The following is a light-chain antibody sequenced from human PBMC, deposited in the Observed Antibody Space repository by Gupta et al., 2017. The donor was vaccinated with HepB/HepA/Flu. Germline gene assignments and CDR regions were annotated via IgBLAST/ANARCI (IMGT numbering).Light chain of an antibody. CDR1: QSLLHSNGYTF. Sequence: DIVMTQSPLSLPVTPGEPASISCRSSQSLLHSNGYTFLDWYLQRPGQSPQLLIYLGSNRASGVPDRFSGSGSGTDFTLTISRVEAEDVGVYYCRLALRAPSTFGQGTKVEIK. CDR3: RLALRAPST. J-gene: IGKJ1*01. CDR2: LGS. V-gene: IGKV2-28*01.